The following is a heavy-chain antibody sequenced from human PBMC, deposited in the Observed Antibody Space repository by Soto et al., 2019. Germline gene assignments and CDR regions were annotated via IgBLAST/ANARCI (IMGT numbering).Heavy chain of an antibody. J-gene: IGHJ4*02. Sequence: EVQLVESGGGLVEPGTSLRLSCAASGFTFDDYAMHWVRQIPGKGLQWVSGISWITSSIGYGASLRGRFLISRDNANNSLYLQMNDLRPEDTALYYCGKASSSNSWSPIDYWGQGTMVTVSS. CDR3: GKASSSNSWSPIDY. CDR1: GFTFDDYA. D-gene: IGHD3-3*01. V-gene: IGHV3-9*01. CDR2: ISWITSSI.